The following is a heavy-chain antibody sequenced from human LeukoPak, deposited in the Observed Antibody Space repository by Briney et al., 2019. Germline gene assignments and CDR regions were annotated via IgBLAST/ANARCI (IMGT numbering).Heavy chain of an antibody. J-gene: IGHJ4*02. CDR2: ISYDGTKQ. Sequence: PGGSLRLSCAASGFTFSSYGMHWVRQAPGKGLEWVAIISYDGTKQYYADSVKGRFTISRDNSKNTLYLQMNSLRPEDAAVYFCVRDSNQQWMVSYYFDYWGQGSLVTVSS. CDR3: VRDSNQQWMVSYYFDY. V-gene: IGHV3-30*19. D-gene: IGHD6-19*01. CDR1: GFTFSSYG.